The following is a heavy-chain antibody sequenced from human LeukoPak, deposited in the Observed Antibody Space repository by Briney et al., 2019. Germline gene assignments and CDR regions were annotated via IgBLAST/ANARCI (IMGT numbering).Heavy chain of an antibody. Sequence: SETLSLTCAVSGVSISSSNWWRWVRQPPGKGLELIGEAYHSGSTNYNPSLKSRVTISVDKSKNQFSLKLNCVTAADTAVYYWAKEGLWGFDYWGEGTLVTVSS. D-gene: IGHD5-18*01. CDR1: GVSISSSNW. J-gene: IGHJ4*02. CDR3: AKEGLWGFDY. CDR2: AYHSGST. V-gene: IGHV4-4*02.